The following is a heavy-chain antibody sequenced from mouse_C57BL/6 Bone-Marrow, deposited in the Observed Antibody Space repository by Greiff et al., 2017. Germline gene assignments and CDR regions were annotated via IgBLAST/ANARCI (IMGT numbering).Heavy chain of an antibody. CDR2: IYPRSGNT. Sequence: VQLQQSGAELARPGASVKLSCKASGYTFTSYGISWVKQRTGQGLEWIGEIYPRSGNTYYNEKFKGKATLTADKSSSTAYMELRRLTYEDSAVYFGARNYYYGSSLYFDYWGQGTTLTVSS. CDR1: GYTFTSYG. J-gene: IGHJ2*01. CDR3: ARNYYYGSSLYFDY. V-gene: IGHV1-81*01. D-gene: IGHD1-1*01.